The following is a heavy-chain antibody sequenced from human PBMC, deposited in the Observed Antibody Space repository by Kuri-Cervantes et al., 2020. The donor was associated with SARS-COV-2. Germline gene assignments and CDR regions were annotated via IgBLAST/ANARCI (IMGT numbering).Heavy chain of an antibody. CDR1: GFTVSTND. D-gene: IGHD4-23*01. J-gene: IGHJ5*02. CDR2: IYSDGST. V-gene: IGHV3-53*01. CDR3: ARGRSFNSVRGFDP. Sequence: GGSLRLSCAASGFTVSTNDMSWVRQAPGKGLEWVSVIYSDGSTYDADSGKGRFTISRDNSRNTVYLQMNSRKAEDTAIYYCARGRSFNSVRGFDPWGQGTLVTVSS.